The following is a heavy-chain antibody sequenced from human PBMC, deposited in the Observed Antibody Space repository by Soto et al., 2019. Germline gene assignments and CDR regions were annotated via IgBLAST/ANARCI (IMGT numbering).Heavy chain of an antibody. CDR2: INPSADST. Sequence: ASVKVSCKTSGYTFTNYSIHWVRQAPGQGLEWMGIINPSADSTNYAQKFQGRVTVTRDTSTSTVYMELRSLRSEDTAVYFCAREYGGSRVFDYWGQGTLVTVSS. V-gene: IGHV1-46*01. J-gene: IGHJ4*02. D-gene: IGHD1-26*01. CDR1: GYTFTNYS. CDR3: AREYGGSRVFDY.